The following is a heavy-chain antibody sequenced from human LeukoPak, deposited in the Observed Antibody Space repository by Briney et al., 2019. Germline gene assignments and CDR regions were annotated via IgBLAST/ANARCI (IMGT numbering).Heavy chain of an antibody. CDR3: AREAGGRDYGVLYYYYGMDV. J-gene: IGHJ6*02. CDR2: ISSSGTTI. D-gene: IGHD4-17*01. V-gene: IGHV3-11*01. Sequence: IRXAXXXGXXWVXYISSSGTTIYYADCVKGGCTISRDNGKSSVYLQMKSVRGEDRAVYYCAREAGGRDYGVLYYYYGMDVWGQGTTVTVSS.